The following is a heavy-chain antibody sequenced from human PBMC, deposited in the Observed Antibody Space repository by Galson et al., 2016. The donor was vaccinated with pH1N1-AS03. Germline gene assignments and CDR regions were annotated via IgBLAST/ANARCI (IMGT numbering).Heavy chain of an antibody. Sequence: SLRLSCAASGFRFGDYGMGWVRQAPGKGLEWVGFIRSRGCGETTEYAASVKGRFTISRGDSGSIAYLKMNSLKTEDAAVYYCTRNKPYYYDRSGYHNKYYYYYMDVWGKGTTVTVSS. CDR2: IRSRGCGETT. D-gene: IGHD3-22*01. V-gene: IGHV3-49*04. J-gene: IGHJ6*03. CDR1: GFRFGDYG. CDR3: TRNKPYYYDRSGYHNKYYYYYMDV.